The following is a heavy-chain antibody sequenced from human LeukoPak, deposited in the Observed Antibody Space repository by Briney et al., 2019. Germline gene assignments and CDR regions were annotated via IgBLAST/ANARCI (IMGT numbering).Heavy chain of an antibody. Sequence: ASVKVSCKASGGTFSSNAISWVRQAPGQGLEWMGRIIPILGIANYAQKFQGRVTITADKSTSTAYMELSSLRSEDTAVYYCASATGGFQYYFDYWGQGTLVTVSS. V-gene: IGHV1-69*04. CDR3: ASATGGFQYYFDY. CDR2: IIPILGIA. CDR1: GGTFSSNA. J-gene: IGHJ4*02.